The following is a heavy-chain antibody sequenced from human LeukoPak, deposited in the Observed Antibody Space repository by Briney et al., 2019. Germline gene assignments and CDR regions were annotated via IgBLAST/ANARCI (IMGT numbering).Heavy chain of an antibody. CDR2: ISGSGGGT. D-gene: IGHD4-23*01. Sequence: GGSLRLSCATSGFTFSSSAMSWVRQPPGKGLAWVSTISGSGGGTYYADSVKGRFTISRDNSKNTLYLQMNSLRAGDTAVYYCAKAVVTLHYWGQGTLVTVSS. V-gene: IGHV3-23*01. CDR1: GFTFSSSA. J-gene: IGHJ4*02. CDR3: AKAVVTLHY.